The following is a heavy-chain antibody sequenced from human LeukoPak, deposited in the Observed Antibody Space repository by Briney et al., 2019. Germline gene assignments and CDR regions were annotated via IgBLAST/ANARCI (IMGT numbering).Heavy chain of an antibody. J-gene: IGHJ4*02. D-gene: IGHD2-2*01. CDR3: ASGVSRRTYYFDY. Sequence: SQTLSLTCTVSGGSISSGSYYWGWIRQPAGKGLEWIGRIYTSGSTNYNPSLKSRVTISVDTSKNQFSLKLSSVTAADAAVYSCASGVSRRTYYFDYWGQGTQDTVSS. V-gene: IGHV4-61*02. CDR2: IYTSGST. CDR1: GGSISSGSYY.